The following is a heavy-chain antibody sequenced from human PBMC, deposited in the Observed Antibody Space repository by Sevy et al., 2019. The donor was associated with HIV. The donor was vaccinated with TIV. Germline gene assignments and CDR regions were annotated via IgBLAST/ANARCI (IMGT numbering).Heavy chain of an antibody. D-gene: IGHD3-22*01. CDR2: SRNNANSYIT. CDR1: GFTFSGYY. CDR3: VREGAADRDFDW. Sequence: GGSLRLSCAASGFTFSGYYMDWVRQAPGEGLEWVGRSRNNANSYITEYAASVKGRFSISRDDSNNSLFLQMNSLKTEDTAVYYCVREGAADRDFDWWGQGTLVTVSS. J-gene: IGHJ4*02. V-gene: IGHV3-72*01.